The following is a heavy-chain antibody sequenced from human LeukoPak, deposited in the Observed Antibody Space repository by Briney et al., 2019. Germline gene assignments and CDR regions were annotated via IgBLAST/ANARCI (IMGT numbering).Heavy chain of an antibody. CDR3: ARGAAATY. CDR1: GGSISRYY. J-gene: IGHJ4*02. D-gene: IGHD6-13*01. CDR2: IYSSGST. Sequence: SETLSLTCTVSGGSISRYYWSWIRQPPGKGLEWIGYIYSSGSTNYNPSLKSRVTISVDTPKNQFSLKLSSVTAAETAVYYCARGAAATYWGQGTLVTVSS. V-gene: IGHV4-59*01.